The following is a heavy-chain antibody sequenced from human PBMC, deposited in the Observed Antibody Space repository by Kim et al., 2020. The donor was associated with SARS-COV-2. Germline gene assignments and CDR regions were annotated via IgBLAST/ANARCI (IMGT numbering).Heavy chain of an antibody. Sequence: GGSLRLSCAASGFNFINHVMTWVRQAPGKGLEWVSDISANGGSTNYADSVKGRFTISRDNSRNTLYLQMTNLRAEDTAFYYCVRAFSADSWGQGTLVTVSS. J-gene: IGHJ4*02. CDR3: VRAFSADS. CDR1: GFNFINHV. D-gene: IGHD6-25*01. CDR2: ISANGGST. V-gene: IGHV3-23*01.